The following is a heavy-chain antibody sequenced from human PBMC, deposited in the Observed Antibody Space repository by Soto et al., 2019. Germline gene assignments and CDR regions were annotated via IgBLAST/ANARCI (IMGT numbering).Heavy chain of an antibody. CDR1: GFTFSSYA. CDR3: AKESSGYGDSNSFDY. D-gene: IGHD4-17*01. Sequence: PGWSLRLSCAASGFTFSSYAMSWVRQAPGKGLEWVSAISGSGGSTYYADSVKGRFTISRDNSKNTLYLQMNSLRAEDTAVYYCAKESSGYGDSNSFDYWGQGTLVTVSS. J-gene: IGHJ4*02. V-gene: IGHV3-23*01. CDR2: ISGSGGST.